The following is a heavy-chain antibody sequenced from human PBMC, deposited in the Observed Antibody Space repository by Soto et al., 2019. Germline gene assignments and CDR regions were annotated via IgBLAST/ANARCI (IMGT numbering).Heavy chain of an antibody. CDR1: GGSIRSYY. CDR2: IYYSGST. V-gene: IGHV4-59*01. Sequence: SEPLSLTCTVSGGSIRSYYWSWIRQPPGKGLEWIGYIYYSGSTNYNPSLKSRVTISVDTSKNQFSLKLSSVTAADTAVYYCARVVGANWFDPWGQGTLVTVSS. CDR3: ARVVGANWFDP. J-gene: IGHJ5*02. D-gene: IGHD4-17*01.